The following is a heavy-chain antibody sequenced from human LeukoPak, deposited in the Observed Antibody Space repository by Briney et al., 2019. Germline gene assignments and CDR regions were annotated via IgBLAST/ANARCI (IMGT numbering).Heavy chain of an antibody. V-gene: IGHV4-59*01. D-gene: IGHD3-16*02. CDR1: GGSISGYY. Sequence: SETLSLTCTVSGGSISGYYWSWIRQPPGKGLEWIGYIYYSGSTNYNPSLKSRVTISVDTSKNQFSLKLSSVTAADTAVYYCARVGYDYVWGSYRPVRFYYYYMDVWGKGTTVTVSS. CDR3: ARVGYDYVWGSYRPVRFYYYYMDV. J-gene: IGHJ6*03. CDR2: IYYSGST.